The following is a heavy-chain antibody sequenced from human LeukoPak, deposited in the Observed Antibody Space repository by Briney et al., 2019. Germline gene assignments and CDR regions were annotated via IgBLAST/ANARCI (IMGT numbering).Heavy chain of an antibody. V-gene: IGHV4-4*02. CDR1: GGSISTPKW. Sequence: ETLSLTCAVSGGSISTPKWWSWVRQPPGKGLEWIGEIFHTGSTSYNPSLKSRITMSLDKSKNQFSLKLNSVAAADTAVYYWARHTAHQGGGPISGQGTMVTVSS. CDR2: IFHTGST. J-gene: IGHJ3*02. D-gene: IGHD3-16*01. CDR3: ARHTAHQGGGPI.